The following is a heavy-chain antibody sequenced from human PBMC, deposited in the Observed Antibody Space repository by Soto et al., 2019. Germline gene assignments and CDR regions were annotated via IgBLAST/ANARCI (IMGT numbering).Heavy chain of an antibody. CDR1: GGSISSYY. J-gene: IGHJ5*02. V-gene: IGHV4-59*01. CDR2: IYYSGST. Sequence: SETLSLTCTVSGGSISSYYWSWIRQPPGKGLEWIGYIYYSGSTNYNPSLKSRVTISVDTSKNQFSLKLGSVTAADTAVYYCAGVWESSTITPPWFDPWGQGTLVTV. CDR3: AGVWESSTITPPWFDP. D-gene: IGHD1-26*01.